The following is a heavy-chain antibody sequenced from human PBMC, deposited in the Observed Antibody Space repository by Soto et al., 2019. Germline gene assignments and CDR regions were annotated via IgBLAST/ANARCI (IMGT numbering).Heavy chain of an antibody. D-gene: IGHD3-16*01. V-gene: IGHV3-30-3*01. Sequence: QVQLVESGGGVVQPGRSLRLSCAASGFTFSSYAMHWVRQAPGKGLEWVAVISYDGSKKYYAGYLKGRVTISRDNSKNTMDVHMKSLRAEDTAVYYCARDLYPGVRGDAFGIWGKGTMITVSS. CDR1: GFTFSSYA. CDR3: ARDLYPGVRGDAFGI. J-gene: IGHJ3*02. CDR2: ISYDGSKK.